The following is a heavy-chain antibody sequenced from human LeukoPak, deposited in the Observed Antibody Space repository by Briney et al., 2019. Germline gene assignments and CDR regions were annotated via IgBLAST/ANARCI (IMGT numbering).Heavy chain of an antibody. CDR1: GGSISSGGYY. Sequence: SETLSLTCTVSGGSISSGGYYWSWIRQHPGKGLEWIGYIYYSGSTYYNPSLKSRVTISVDTSKNQFSLKLRSVTAADTAVYYCARATAPIYYDILTGYSPLDYWGQGTLVTVSS. V-gene: IGHV4-31*03. J-gene: IGHJ4*02. D-gene: IGHD3-9*01. CDR2: IYYSGST. CDR3: ARATAPIYYDILTGYSPLDY.